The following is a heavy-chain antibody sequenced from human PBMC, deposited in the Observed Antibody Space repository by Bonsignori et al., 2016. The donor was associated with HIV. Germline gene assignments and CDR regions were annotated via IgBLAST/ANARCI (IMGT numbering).Heavy chain of an antibody. CDR2: IYPGDSDT. Sequence: VRQMPGKGLEWMGIIYPGDSDTRYSPSFQGQVTISADKSISTAYLQWSSLKASDTAMYYCARRSSGYAGGVDYWGQGTLVTVSS. CDR3: ARRSSGYAGGVDY. V-gene: IGHV5-51*01. J-gene: IGHJ4*02. D-gene: IGHD5-12*01.